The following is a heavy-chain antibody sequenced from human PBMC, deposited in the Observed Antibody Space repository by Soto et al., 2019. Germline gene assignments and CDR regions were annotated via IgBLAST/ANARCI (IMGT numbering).Heavy chain of an antibody. CDR3: ARVEEVLWFGELLVNWFDP. J-gene: IGHJ5*02. CDR2: ISAYNGNT. CDR1: GYTFTSYG. V-gene: IGHV1-18*01. Sequence: ASVKVSCKASGYTFTSYGISWVRQAPGQGLEWMGWISAYNGNTNYAQKLQGRVTMTTDTSTSTAYMELRSLRSDDTAVYYCARVEEVLWFGELLVNWFDPWGQGTLVTVSS. D-gene: IGHD3-10*01.